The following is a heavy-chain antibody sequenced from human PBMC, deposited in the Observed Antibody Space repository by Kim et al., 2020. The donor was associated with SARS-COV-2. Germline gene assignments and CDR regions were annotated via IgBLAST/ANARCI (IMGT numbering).Heavy chain of an antibody. Sequence: GGSLRLSCAASGFTFSSYWMHWVRQAPGKGLVWVSRINSDGSSTSYADSVKGRFTISRDNAKNMLYLQMNSLRAEDTAVYYCVLYIVAHYGMDVWGQGTTVTVSS. CDR2: INSDGSST. CDR1: GFTFSSYW. J-gene: IGHJ6*02. V-gene: IGHV3-74*01. D-gene: IGHD5-12*01. CDR3: VLYIVAHYGMDV.